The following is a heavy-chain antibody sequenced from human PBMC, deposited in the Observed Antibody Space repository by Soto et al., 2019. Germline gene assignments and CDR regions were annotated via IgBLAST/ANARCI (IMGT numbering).Heavy chain of an antibody. D-gene: IGHD3-10*01. CDR1: GFTFSSYS. CDR2: ISSSSSYI. J-gene: IGHJ5*02. V-gene: IGHV3-21*01. CDR3: ARESPLFGELSLDWFDP. Sequence: GGSLRLSCAASGFTFSSYSMNWVRQAPGKGLEWVSSISSSSSYIYYADSVKGRFTISRDNAKNSLYLQMNSLRAEDTAVYYCARESPLFGELSLDWFDPWGQGTLVTVSS.